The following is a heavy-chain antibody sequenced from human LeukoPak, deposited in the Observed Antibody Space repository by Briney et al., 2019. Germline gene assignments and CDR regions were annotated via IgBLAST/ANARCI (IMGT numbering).Heavy chain of an antibody. D-gene: IGHD3-22*01. V-gene: IGHV3-66*02. CDR3: AKVLSKGGGYYLTDF. J-gene: IGHJ4*02. CDR1: GITVNNNY. CDR2: IR. Sequence: GGSLRLSCAASGITVNNNYTSWVRQAPGKGLEWVAFIRYYADSVKGRFTISRDNSKNTLYLQMNSLRVEDSAVYYCAKVLSKGGGYYLTDFWGQGTLVTVSS.